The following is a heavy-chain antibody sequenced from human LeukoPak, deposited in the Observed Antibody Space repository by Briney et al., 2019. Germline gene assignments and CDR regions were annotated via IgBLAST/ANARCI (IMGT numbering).Heavy chain of an antibody. D-gene: IGHD1-1*01. CDR2: INQDGSDK. CDR1: GFTFSSYG. Sequence: PGGSLRLSCAASGFTFSSYGMHWVRQAPGKGLEWVANINQDGSDKRYMDSVTGRFTISRDNAKNSLSLHMDSLRAEDTAVYYCARVGYNWDDDGVDYWGQGTLVTVSS. CDR3: ARVGYNWDDDGVDY. J-gene: IGHJ4*02. V-gene: IGHV3-7*01.